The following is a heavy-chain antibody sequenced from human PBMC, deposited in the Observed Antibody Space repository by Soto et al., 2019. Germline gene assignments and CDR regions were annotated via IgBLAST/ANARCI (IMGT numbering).Heavy chain of an antibody. Sequence: EVQLLESGGGLVQPGGSLRLSCAASGFTFSNYGMSWVRQAPGKGLEWVSTFGDSGNTYYADSVKGRFTISRDNSKSTLYLQINSLRAEDTAVYYCARRDSGGRYYFDSWGQGPLVPVSS. CDR3: ARRDSGGRYYFDS. J-gene: IGHJ4*02. CDR1: GFTFSNYG. D-gene: IGHD2-15*01. CDR2: FGDSGNT. V-gene: IGHV3-23*01.